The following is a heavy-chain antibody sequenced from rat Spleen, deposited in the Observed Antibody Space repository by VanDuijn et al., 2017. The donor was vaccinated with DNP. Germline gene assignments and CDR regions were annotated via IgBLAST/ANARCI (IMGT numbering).Heavy chain of an antibody. J-gene: IGHJ4*01. CDR2: ISTSGGST. D-gene: IGHD1-4*01. CDR1: GFTLSSFP. Sequence: EVQLVESGGGLVQPGRSMKLSCAASGFTLSSFPMAWVRQAPTKGLEGVATISTSGGSTYYRDSVNGRFTISRDNAKSTLYLRMNSLRSEDTATYCCTKGYGYNYGYAMDAWGQGTSVTVSS. CDR3: TKGYGYNYGYAMDA. V-gene: IGHV5-46*01.